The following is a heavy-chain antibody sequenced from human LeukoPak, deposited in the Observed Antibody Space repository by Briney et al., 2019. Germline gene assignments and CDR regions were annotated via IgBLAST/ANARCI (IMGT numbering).Heavy chain of an antibody. CDR2: IYHSGST. CDR3: AREDGTGYLDY. CDR1: GDSISSGGYS. V-gene: IGHV4-30-2*01. Sequence: PSETLSLTCTVSGDSISSGGYSGSWVRQPPGRSLEWIGYIYHSGSTYYNPSLKSRVTISVDRLENQFSLKLSSVTAADTAVYYCAREDGTGYLDYWGQGTLVTVSS. J-gene: IGHJ4*02. D-gene: IGHD2-8*02.